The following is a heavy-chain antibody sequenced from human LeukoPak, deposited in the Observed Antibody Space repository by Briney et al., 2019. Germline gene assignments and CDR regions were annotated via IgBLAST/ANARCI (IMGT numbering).Heavy chain of an antibody. CDR2: INTNTGNP. Sequence: ASVKVSCKASGGTFSSYAISWVRQAPGQGLEWMGWINTNTGNPTYAQGFTGRFVFSLDTSVSTAYLQISSLKAEDTAVYYCARALHYYDSSGYYYFDYWGQGTLVTVSS. D-gene: IGHD3-22*01. J-gene: IGHJ4*02. V-gene: IGHV7-4-1*02. CDR1: GGTFSSYA. CDR3: ARALHYYDSSGYYYFDY.